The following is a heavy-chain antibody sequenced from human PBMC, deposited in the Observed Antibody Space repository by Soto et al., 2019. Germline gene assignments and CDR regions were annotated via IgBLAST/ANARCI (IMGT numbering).Heavy chain of an antibody. CDR1: GYTFSNYA. V-gene: IGHV1-3*05. D-gene: IGHD2-15*01. J-gene: IGHJ5*02. CDR3: ARDSYCSGGSCYPYNWFDP. Sequence: QVPLVQSGAEEKKPGASVKVSCKASGYTFSNYAMHWVRQAPGQRLEWMGWINAGNGDTKYSQKFQGRVTITRDTSASTAYMDLSSLRSEDTAVYYCARDSYCSGGSCYPYNWFDPWGQGTLVTVSS. CDR2: INAGNGDT.